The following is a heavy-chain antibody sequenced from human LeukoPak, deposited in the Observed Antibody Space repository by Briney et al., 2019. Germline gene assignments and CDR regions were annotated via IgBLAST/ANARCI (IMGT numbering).Heavy chain of an antibody. D-gene: IGHD1-14*01. CDR1: GGSISSSNYF. Sequence: SEPLSLTCSVSGGSISSSNYFWGWLRQPPGRGLEWIGSISYSESAHYNPSLKSRVTISVDTSKSQFSLKLSSVTAADTAVYYCARDPRGPITFDYWGQGTLVAVSS. V-gene: IGHV4-39*07. CDR3: ARDPRGPITFDY. CDR2: ISYSESA. J-gene: IGHJ4*02.